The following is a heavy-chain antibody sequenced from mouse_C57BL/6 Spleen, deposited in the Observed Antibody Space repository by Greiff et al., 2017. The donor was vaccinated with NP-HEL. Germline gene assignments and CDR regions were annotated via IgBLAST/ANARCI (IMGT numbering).Heavy chain of an antibody. CDR2: IYPGNSDT. J-gene: IGHJ2*01. D-gene: IGHD2-1*01. CDR3: TREGGEYYGNPYFDY. V-gene: IGHV1-5*01. CDR1: GYTFTSYW. Sequence: VQLQQSGTVLARPGASVKMSCKTSGYTFTSYWMHWVKQRPGQGLEWIGAIYPGNSDTSYNQKLKGKAKLNAVTSASTAYMELSSLTNEDSAVYYCTREGGEYYGNPYFDYWGQGTTLTVSS.